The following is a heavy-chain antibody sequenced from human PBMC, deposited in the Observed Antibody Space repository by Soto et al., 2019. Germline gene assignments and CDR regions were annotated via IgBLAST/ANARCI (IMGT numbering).Heavy chain of an antibody. CDR3: AKGATSSWYGGHFDC. CDR1: GFTFSTYA. V-gene: IGHV3-23*01. Sequence: GSLRLSCAASGFTFSTYAMNWVRQAPGKGLEWVSAISGSGGSTYYADSVKGRFTISRDNSKNTLYLQMNSLRAEDTAVYYCAKGATSSWYGGHFDCWGQGTQVTVSS. D-gene: IGHD6-13*01. CDR2: ISGSGGST. J-gene: IGHJ4*02.